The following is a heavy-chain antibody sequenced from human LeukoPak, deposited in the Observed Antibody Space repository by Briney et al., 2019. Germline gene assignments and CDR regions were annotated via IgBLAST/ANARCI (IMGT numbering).Heavy chain of an antibody. CDR3: ARDKEVGQPGHWFDT. J-gene: IGHJ5*02. CDR1: GVTFSSCA. Sequence: TGGSLRLSCAASGVTFSSCAMSWVRQAPGKGLEWVSRISGSGVSTYYAGSVKGRFTISRDNSKNTLYVQMNSLRAEDTAVYYCARDKEVGQPGHWFDTWGQGTLVTVSS. V-gene: IGHV3-23*01. D-gene: IGHD3-10*01. CDR2: ISGSGVST.